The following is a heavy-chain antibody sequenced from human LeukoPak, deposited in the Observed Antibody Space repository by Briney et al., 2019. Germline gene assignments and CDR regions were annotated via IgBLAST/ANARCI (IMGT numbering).Heavy chain of an antibody. Sequence: PPETLSLTCAVYGGSFSGYYWSWIRQPPGKGLEWIGEINHSGSTNYNPSLKSRVTISVDTSKNQFSLKLSSVTAADTAVYYCARVGYCSSTSCYASDYWGQGTLVTVSS. V-gene: IGHV4-34*01. CDR3: ARVGYCSSTSCYASDY. D-gene: IGHD2-2*01. J-gene: IGHJ4*02. CDR1: GGSFSGYY. CDR2: INHSGST.